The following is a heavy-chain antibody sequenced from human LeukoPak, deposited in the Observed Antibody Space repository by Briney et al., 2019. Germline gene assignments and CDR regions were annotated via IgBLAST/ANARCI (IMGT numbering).Heavy chain of an antibody. CDR1: GGSFSGYY. J-gene: IGHJ4*02. Sequence: PSETLSLTCAVYGGSFSGYYWGWIRQPPGKGLEWIGEINHSGSTNYNPSLKSRVTISVDTSKNRFSLKLSSVTAADTAVYYCARSFTPSFDYWGQGTLVTVSS. CDR3: ARSFTPSFDY. CDR2: INHSGST. V-gene: IGHV4-34*01.